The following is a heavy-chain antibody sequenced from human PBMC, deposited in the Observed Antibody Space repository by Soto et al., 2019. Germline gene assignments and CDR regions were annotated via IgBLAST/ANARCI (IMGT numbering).Heavy chain of an antibody. CDR2: ISSSSSYI. CDR3: ARDQFQVTTLSPTDAFDI. CDR1: GFTFSSYS. V-gene: IGHV3-21*01. J-gene: IGHJ3*02. Sequence: GGSLRLSCAASGFTFSSYSMNWVRQAPGKGLEWVSSISSSSSYIYYADSVKGRFTISRDNAKNSLYLQMNSLRAEDTAVYYCARDQFQVTTLSPTDAFDIWGQGTMVTVSS. D-gene: IGHD4-17*01.